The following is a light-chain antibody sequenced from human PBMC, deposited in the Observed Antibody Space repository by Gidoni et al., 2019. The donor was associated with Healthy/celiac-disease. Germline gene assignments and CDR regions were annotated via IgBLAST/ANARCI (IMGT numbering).Light chain of an antibody. CDR1: KLGDKY. CDR2: QDS. CDR3: QAWDSSKYV. J-gene: IGLJ1*01. V-gene: IGLV3-1*01. Sequence: SYELTQQPSVSVSPGQTDSITCPGDKLGDKYACWYQQKPGQSPVLVIYQDSKRPSGIPERFSCSNSGNTATLTISGTQAMDEADYYCQAWDSSKYVFGTGTKVTVL.